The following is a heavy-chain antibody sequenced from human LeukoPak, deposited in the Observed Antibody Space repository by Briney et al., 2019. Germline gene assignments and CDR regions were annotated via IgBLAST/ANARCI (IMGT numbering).Heavy chain of an antibody. J-gene: IGHJ4*02. D-gene: IGHD3-22*01. CDR2: INPNSDGT. CDR3: AGDLGLRYYYDSSGYEGYFDY. Sequence: ASVKVSCKASGYTFTDYYIHWVRQAPGQGLEWMGWINPNSDGTNYEQNFQGRVTMTRDTSISTAYMELSRLRSDDTAVYYCAGDLGLRYYYDSSGYEGYFDYWGQGTLVTVSS. V-gene: IGHV1-2*02. CDR1: GYTFTDYY.